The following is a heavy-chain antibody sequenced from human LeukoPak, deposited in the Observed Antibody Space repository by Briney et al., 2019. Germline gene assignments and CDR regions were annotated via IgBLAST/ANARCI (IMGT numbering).Heavy chain of an antibody. D-gene: IGHD6-6*01. CDR1: GYRFTSYW. CDR3: ARSYSSSSSFDY. J-gene: IGHJ4*02. V-gene: IGHV5-51*01. Sequence: GESLKISCKGSGYRFTSYWNGWVRPMPGKGLEWMGIIYPGDSDTRYSPSFQGQVTISADKSISTAYLQWTSLKASDTAMYYCARSYSSSSSFDYWGQGTLVTVSS. CDR2: IYPGDSDT.